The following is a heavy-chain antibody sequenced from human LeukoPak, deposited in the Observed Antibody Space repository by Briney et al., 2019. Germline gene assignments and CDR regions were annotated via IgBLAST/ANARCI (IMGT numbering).Heavy chain of an antibody. V-gene: IGHV3-48*01. CDR2: ISSSSSTI. J-gene: IGHJ4*02. D-gene: IGHD6-19*01. CDR1: GFTFSSHS. Sequence: GGSLRLSCAASGFTFSSHSMNWVRQAPGKGLEWVSYISSSSSTIYYADSVKGRFTISRDNAKNSLYLQMNSLRAEDTAVYYCARDDLAVASDYWGQGTLVTVSS. CDR3: ARDDLAVASDY.